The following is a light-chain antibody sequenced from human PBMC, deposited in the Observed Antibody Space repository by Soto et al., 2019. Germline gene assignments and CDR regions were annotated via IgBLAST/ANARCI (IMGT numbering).Light chain of an antibody. CDR1: QTVTSGY. CDR2: GAS. CDR3: QVYGSSSKT. Sequence: EIVLTQSPDTLSLSPGERATLSCRASQTVTSGYLAWYQQKPGQAPRLLIYGASTGATGIPDRFSGSGSGTDFTLTISRLEPEDFAVYFCQVYGSSSKTFGQGTKVDIK. J-gene: IGKJ1*01. V-gene: IGKV3-20*01.